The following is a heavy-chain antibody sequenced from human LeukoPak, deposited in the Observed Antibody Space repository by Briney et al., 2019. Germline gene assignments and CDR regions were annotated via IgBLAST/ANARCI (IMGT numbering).Heavy chain of an antibody. CDR2: ITRNSTI. CDR1: GFTFSTYT. Sequence: GGSLTLSCAASGFTFSTYTMNWVRQGPGKGLEWISYITRNSTIYYADSVKGRFTISRDNAKNSLFLQMNSLRSEDTAVYYCARGENAIMDHYWGQGTLVTVSS. V-gene: IGHV3-48*04. D-gene: IGHD3-16*01. CDR3: ARGENAIMDHY. J-gene: IGHJ4*02.